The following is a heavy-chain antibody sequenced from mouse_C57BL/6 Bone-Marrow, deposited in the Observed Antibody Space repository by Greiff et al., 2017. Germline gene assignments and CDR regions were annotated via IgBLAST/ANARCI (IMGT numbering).Heavy chain of an antibody. J-gene: IGHJ2*01. CDR1: GYTFTSYG. CDR3: ARRGDGYYPDY. V-gene: IGHV1-81*01. Sequence: VQLQQSGAELARPGASVKLSCTASGYTFTSYGISWVKQRTGQGLEWIGEIYPRSGNTYYNEKFKGKATLTADKSSSTAYMELLSLTSEDSAVYFCARRGDGYYPDYWGQGTTLTVSS. D-gene: IGHD2-3*01. CDR2: IYPRSGNT.